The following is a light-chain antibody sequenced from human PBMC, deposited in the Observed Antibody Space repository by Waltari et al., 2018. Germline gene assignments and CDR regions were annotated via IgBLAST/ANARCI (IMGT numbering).Light chain of an antibody. V-gene: IGLV2-11*01. CDR1: SSDVGGYNY. CDR2: DVS. J-gene: IGLJ3*02. Sequence: QSALTQPRSVSGSPGQSVTISCTGTSSDVGGYNYVSWYQQHPGKVPKLMIYDVSQRPSGIPDRFSGSKSGNPASLTISGLQAEDEADYYCCSYGGSYTWVFGGGTRLTVL. CDR3: CSYGGSYTWV.